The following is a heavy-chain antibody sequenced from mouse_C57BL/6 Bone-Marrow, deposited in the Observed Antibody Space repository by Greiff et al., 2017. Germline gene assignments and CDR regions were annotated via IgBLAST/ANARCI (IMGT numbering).Heavy chain of an antibody. V-gene: IGHV5-4*01. D-gene: IGHD1-1*01. CDR2: ISDGGSYT. CDR1: GFTFSSYA. Sequence: EVKLMESGGGLVKPGGSLKLSCAASGFTFSSYAMSWVRQTPEKRLEWVATISDGGSYTYYPDNVKGRFTISRDNAKTNLYLQMSHLKSEDTAMYYCARDPIYYYGSSYGGFAYWGQGTLVTVSA. CDR3: ARDPIYYYGSSYGGFAY. J-gene: IGHJ3*01.